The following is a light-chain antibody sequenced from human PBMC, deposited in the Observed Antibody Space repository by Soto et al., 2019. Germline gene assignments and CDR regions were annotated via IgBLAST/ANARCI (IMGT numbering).Light chain of an antibody. J-gene: IGKJ1*01. V-gene: IGKV3-15*01. Sequence: EIVLTQSPAILSLSPGERATLSCRASQSVGSSLSWYQQKPGQAPRLLIYGASTRATGIPARFSGSGSGTEFTLTISSLQSEDFAVYYCQQYNNWWTFGQGTKVDI. CDR1: QSVGSS. CDR3: QQYNNWWT. CDR2: GAS.